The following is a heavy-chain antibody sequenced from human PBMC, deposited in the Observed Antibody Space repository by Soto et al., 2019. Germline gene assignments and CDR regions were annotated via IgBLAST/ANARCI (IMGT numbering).Heavy chain of an antibody. D-gene: IGHD2-2*01. Sequence: ASVKVSCKVSGYTLTDISMQWVRQAPGKGLEWMGGFDPEDGETIYAQKFQGRVTMTEDTSTDTAYMELSSLRSEDTAVYYCAIGCSSTSCYPGAYWGQGTLVTV. J-gene: IGHJ4*02. CDR1: GYTLTDIS. V-gene: IGHV1-24*01. CDR2: FDPEDGET. CDR3: AIGCSSTSCYPGAY.